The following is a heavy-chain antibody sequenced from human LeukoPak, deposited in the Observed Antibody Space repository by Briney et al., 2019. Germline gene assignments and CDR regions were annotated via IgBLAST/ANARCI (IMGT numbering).Heavy chain of an antibody. Sequence: KSGESLKISCKGSGYSFTSYWIGWVRQMPGKGLEWMGIIYPSDSYIRYTPSFQGQVTISADKSISTAYLQWSSLKTSDTAMYYCARNKQQLVRGYFDYWGQGTLVTVSS. CDR1: GYSFTSYW. CDR3: ARNKQQLVRGYFDY. J-gene: IGHJ4*02. D-gene: IGHD6-13*01. CDR2: IYPSDSYI. V-gene: IGHV5-51*01.